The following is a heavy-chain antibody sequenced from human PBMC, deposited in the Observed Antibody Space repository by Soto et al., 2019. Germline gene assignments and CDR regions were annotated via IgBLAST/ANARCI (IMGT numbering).Heavy chain of an antibody. D-gene: IGHD6-6*01. CDR2: IFHSGST. V-gene: IGHV4-59*01. Sequence: SETLSLTCTVSGASIRSSYWSCIRQPPGKGLEWIGYIFHSGSTNYNPSLTSRVTISVDTSKNQFSLNLSSLPTADTAVYFCARAGNRNSSTSSGAGGFDYRG. CDR1: GASIRSSY. CDR3: ARAGNRNSSTSSGAGGFDY. J-gene: IGHJ4*01.